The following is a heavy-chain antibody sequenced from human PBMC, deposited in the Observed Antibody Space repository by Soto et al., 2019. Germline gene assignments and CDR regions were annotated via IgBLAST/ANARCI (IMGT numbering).Heavy chain of an antibody. CDR3: AKDHYDGSGPDY. CDR2: ISGSGGST. Sequence: VQLLDSGGRSVQPGGSLRLPCVASGFTFSSYAMNWVRQAPGKGLEWVSGISGSGGSTYYADSVQGRFTISRDNSRNTLYLQMNTLRAEDTAVYYCAKDHYDGSGPDYWGQGTLVTVSS. D-gene: IGHD3-22*01. J-gene: IGHJ4*02. V-gene: IGHV3-23*01. CDR1: GFTFSSYA.